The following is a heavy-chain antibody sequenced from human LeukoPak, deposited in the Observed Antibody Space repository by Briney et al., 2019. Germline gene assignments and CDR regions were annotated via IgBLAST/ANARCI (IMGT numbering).Heavy chain of an antibody. Sequence: GGSLRLSCAASDFTFSGSAMHWVRQASGKGLEWVGRIRSKGNNYATAYAASVKGRFTISRDDSKNTAYLQMNSLRAEDTALYYCAKDVPAGYFDSWGQGTLVTVSS. D-gene: IGHD2-2*01. V-gene: IGHV3-73*01. CDR1: DFTFSGSA. J-gene: IGHJ4*02. CDR3: AKDVPAGYFDS. CDR2: IRSKGNNYAT.